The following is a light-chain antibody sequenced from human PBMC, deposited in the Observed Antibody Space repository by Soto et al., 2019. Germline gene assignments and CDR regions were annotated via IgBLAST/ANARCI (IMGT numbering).Light chain of an antibody. V-gene: IGKV1-8*01. Sequence: AIRMTQSPSSFSASTGDRVTITCRASQGISSYLAWYQQKPGKAPKLLIYAASTLQSGVLSRFSGSGSGTNYTLTISCLQSEDFATYYCQQYYSYPPWTFGQGTKVDIK. CDR2: AAS. CDR1: QGISSY. CDR3: QQYYSYPPWT. J-gene: IGKJ1*01.